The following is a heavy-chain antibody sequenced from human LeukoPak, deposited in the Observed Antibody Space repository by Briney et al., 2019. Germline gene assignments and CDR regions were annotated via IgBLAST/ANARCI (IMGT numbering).Heavy chain of an antibody. CDR2: ISYDGSNK. D-gene: IGHD3-22*01. V-gene: IGHV3-30-3*01. CDR1: GFTFSSYA. CDR3: TRYYYDSNGYRIDY. Sequence: GGSLRLSCAASGFTFSSYAMPWVRQAPGKGLEWVAVISYDGSNKYYADSVKGRFTISRDNSKNTLYLQMNSLRDEDTAVYHCTRYYYDSNGYRIDYWGQGALVTVTS. J-gene: IGHJ4*02.